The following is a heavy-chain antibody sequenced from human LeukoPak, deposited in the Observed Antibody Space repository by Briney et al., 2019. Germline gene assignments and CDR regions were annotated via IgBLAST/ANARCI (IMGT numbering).Heavy chain of an antibody. D-gene: IGHD6-13*01. CDR1: AFTFSSYW. Sequence: GGSPRLSCATSAFTFSSYWMHWVRQAPGKGLVWVSRINSDGSSRSYADYVKGRFTISRGDAKNTLYLQMSSLSVDDTAIYYCTRGSPGYSSSWLDFWGQGILVTVSS. CDR2: INSDGSSR. V-gene: IGHV3-74*01. CDR3: TRGSPGYSSSWLDF. J-gene: IGHJ4*02.